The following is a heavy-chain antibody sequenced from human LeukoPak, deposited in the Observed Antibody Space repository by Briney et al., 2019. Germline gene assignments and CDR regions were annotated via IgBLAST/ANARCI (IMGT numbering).Heavy chain of an antibody. J-gene: IGHJ6*03. Sequence: ASVKVSCKASGYTFTSYYMHWVRQAPGQGLEWMGIINPSGGSTSYAQKFQGRVTMTTDTSTSTAYMELRSLRSDDTAVYYCARFYGSGSIYMDVWGKGTTVTVSS. CDR1: GYTFTSYY. D-gene: IGHD3-10*01. V-gene: IGHV1-46*01. CDR2: INPSGGST. CDR3: ARFYGSGSIYMDV.